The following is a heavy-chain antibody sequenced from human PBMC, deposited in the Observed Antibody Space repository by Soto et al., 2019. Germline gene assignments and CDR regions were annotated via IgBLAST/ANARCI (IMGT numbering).Heavy chain of an antibody. CDR1: GFTFSSYE. J-gene: IGHJ4*02. CDR3: ARAYYDNGWAIYRHSAPIDY. CDR2: ITKNGRSI. Sequence: EVQLVESGGGLAQPGGSLRLACVVSGFTFSSYEMNWVRQAPGKGLEWISFITKNGRSIQYADSVKGRFTISRDNAKNSLYLQMSSLRADDTAIYYCARAYYDNGWAIYRHSAPIDYWGRGTLVTVSS. D-gene: IGHD3-22*01. V-gene: IGHV3-48*03.